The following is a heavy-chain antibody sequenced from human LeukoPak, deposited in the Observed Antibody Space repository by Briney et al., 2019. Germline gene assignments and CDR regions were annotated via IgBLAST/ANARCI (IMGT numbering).Heavy chain of an antibody. CDR1: GGTFSRFT. CDR3: AREWGLESSGYYYAY. D-gene: IGHD3-22*01. Sequence: SVKVSCKASGGTFSRFTISWVRQAPGQGFEWMGGITPIFGTANFAQKFQGRVSITADESTSSAFMELSSLRSEDTAVYYCAREWGLESSGYYYAYWGQGTLVTVSS. J-gene: IGHJ4*02. V-gene: IGHV1-69*13. CDR2: ITPIFGTA.